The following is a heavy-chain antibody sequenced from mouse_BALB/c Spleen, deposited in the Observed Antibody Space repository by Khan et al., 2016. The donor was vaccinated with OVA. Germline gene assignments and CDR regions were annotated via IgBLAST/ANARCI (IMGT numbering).Heavy chain of an antibody. Sequence: QIQLVQSGPEVKKPGETVKISCKASGYSFTNYGMNWVRQAPGKGLKWMGWINTYTGEPTYADDFQGRFAFSLETSASTAYLQINNLKNEDTATYFCASGGYWYFDVWGAGTTVTGSS. V-gene: IGHV9-3-1*01. CDR2: INTYTGEP. CDR1: GYSFTNYG. D-gene: IGHD1-1*02. CDR3: ASGGYWYFDV. J-gene: IGHJ1*01.